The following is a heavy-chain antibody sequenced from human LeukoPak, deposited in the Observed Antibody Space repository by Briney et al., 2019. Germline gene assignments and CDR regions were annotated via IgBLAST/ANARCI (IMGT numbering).Heavy chain of an antibody. CDR3: ATTTVTPYFDY. Sequence: GGSLRLSCAASGFTFSHYWMFWVRQAPGKGLFWVSRINTDGSSTSYADSVKGRFTLSRDNAKNTLYLQMNSLRAEDTAVYYCATTTVTPYFDYWGQGTLVTVSS. V-gene: IGHV3-74*01. J-gene: IGHJ4*02. D-gene: IGHD4-17*01. CDR2: INTDGSST. CDR1: GFTFSHYW.